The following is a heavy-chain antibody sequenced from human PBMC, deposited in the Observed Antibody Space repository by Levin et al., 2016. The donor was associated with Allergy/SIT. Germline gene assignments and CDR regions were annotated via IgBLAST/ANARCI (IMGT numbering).Heavy chain of an antibody. D-gene: IGHD2-15*01. Sequence: GESLKISCAASGFTVSSNYMSWVRQAPGKGLEWVSVIYSGGSTYYADSVKGRFTISRDNSKNTLYLQMNSLRAEDTAVYYCAREQGYCSGGSCYYFGSFDYYYYYYMDVWGKGTTVTVSS. CDR2: IYSGGST. CDR1: GFTVSSNY. V-gene: IGHV3-53*01. CDR3: AREQGYCSGGSCYYFGSFDYYYYYYMDV. J-gene: IGHJ6*03.